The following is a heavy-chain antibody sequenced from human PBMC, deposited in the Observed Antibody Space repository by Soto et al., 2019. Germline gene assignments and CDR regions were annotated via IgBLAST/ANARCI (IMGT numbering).Heavy chain of an antibody. Sequence: ASVKVSCKASGGTFSSYAISWVRQAPGQGLEWMGGIIPIFGTANYAQKFQGRVTITADESTSTAYMELSSLRSEDTAVYYCARPITMVRGVIAPYYYYGMDVWGQGTTVTVSS. CDR3: ARPITMVRGVIAPYYYYGMDV. D-gene: IGHD3-10*01. CDR1: GGTFSSYA. V-gene: IGHV1-69*13. CDR2: IIPIFGTA. J-gene: IGHJ6*02.